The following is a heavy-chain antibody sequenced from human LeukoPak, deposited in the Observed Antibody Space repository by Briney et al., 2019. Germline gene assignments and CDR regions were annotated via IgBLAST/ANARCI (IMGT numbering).Heavy chain of an antibody. J-gene: IGHJ6*03. D-gene: IGHD6-25*01. CDR2: INPSGGST. V-gene: IGHV1-46*01. CDR1: GYTFTSYY. Sequence: ASVKVSCKASGYTFTSYYMHWVRQAPGQGLEWMGIINPSGGSTSYAQKFQGRVTITRNTSISTAYMELSSLRSEDTAVYYCARASSSEGPYYYYMDVWGKGTTVTVSS. CDR3: ARASSSEGPYYYYMDV.